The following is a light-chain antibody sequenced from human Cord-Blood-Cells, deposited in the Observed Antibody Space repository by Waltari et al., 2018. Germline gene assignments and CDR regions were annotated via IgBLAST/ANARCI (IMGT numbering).Light chain of an antibody. Sequence: EIVLTQSPGTLSLSPGERATLSCRASQSVSSSYLAWYQQKPGQAPRLLIYGASSRATGIPDRFSGSGAGTDFTLTISRLGPEDFAVYYCQQYGSSSTFGGGTKVEIK. CDR3: QQYGSSST. V-gene: IGKV3-20*01. J-gene: IGKJ4*01. CDR1: QSVSSSY. CDR2: GAS.